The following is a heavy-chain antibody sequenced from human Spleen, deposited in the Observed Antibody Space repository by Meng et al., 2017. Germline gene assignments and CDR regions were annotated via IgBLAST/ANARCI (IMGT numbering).Heavy chain of an antibody. CDR2: INQDGSEK. D-gene: IGHD3-9*01. CDR1: GFTFSSYW. CDR3: ASSPGYYDTLTGYYSPYFDY. V-gene: IGHV3-7*01. Sequence: GESLKISCAASGFTFSSYWMSWVRQAPGKGLEWVANINQDGSEKYYVDSVKGRFTISRDNARNSLYLQMSSLRAEDTAVYYCASSPGYYDTLTGYYSPYFDYWGRGTLVTVSS. J-gene: IGHJ4*02.